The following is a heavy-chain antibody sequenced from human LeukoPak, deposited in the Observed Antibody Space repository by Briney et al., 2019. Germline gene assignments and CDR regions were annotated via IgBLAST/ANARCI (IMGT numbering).Heavy chain of an antibody. Sequence: GESLKISCKGSGYSFTNYWIRWVRPMPGKGLGWMGRIDPSDSYTNYSPSFQGHVTISADKSISTAYLQWSSLKASDTAMYYCAVRIAVAGPGMDVWGKGTTVTVSS. CDR3: AVRIAVAGPGMDV. D-gene: IGHD6-19*01. CDR1: GYSFTNYW. CDR2: IDPSDSYT. V-gene: IGHV5-10-1*01. J-gene: IGHJ6*04.